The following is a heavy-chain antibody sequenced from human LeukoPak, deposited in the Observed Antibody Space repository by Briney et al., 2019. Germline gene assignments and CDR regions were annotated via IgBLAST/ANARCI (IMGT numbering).Heavy chain of an antibody. CDR2: INEDGSTT. CDR3: AKVSGGGLYYDGMDV. J-gene: IGHJ6*02. CDR1: GFTFSSNW. Sequence: GGSLRLSCAASGFTFSSNWMHWVRQAPGKGLVWVSRINEDGSTTNYADSVKGRSTIFRDNAKNTLYLQMNSLRAEDTAVYYCAKVSGGGLYYDGMDVWGQGTTVTVSS. V-gene: IGHV3-74*01. D-gene: IGHD1-14*01.